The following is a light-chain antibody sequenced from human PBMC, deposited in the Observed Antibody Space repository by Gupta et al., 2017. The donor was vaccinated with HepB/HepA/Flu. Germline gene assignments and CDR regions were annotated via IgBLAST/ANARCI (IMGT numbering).Light chain of an antibody. V-gene: IGKV3-20*01. CDR2: DAS. Sequence: DIVLTQSPGTLSLSPGERATLSCRTSQTVNNNYLAWYQQKPGQAPRLLIYDASNRAAGIPDRFSGSGSGTDFTLTINRLEPEDFALYYCQQDATSPETFGQGTKVEIK. CDR1: QTVNNNY. J-gene: IGKJ1*01. CDR3: QQDATSPET.